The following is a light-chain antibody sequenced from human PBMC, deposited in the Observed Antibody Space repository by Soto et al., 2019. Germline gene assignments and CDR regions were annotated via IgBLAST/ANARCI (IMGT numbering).Light chain of an antibody. Sequence: EIVMTQSPATLSVSPGERATLSCRASQSINNNLAWYQQKPGQAPSLLIYGASSRATGVPARFSGSGSGTEFTLTISSLQSDDFAVYYCQHYKTWPPYTFDQGTKLEIK. J-gene: IGKJ2*01. CDR2: GAS. CDR3: QHYKTWPPYT. CDR1: QSINNN. V-gene: IGKV3-15*01.